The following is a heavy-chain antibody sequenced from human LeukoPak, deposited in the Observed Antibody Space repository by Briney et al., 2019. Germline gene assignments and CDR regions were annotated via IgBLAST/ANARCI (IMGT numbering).Heavy chain of an antibody. CDR1: GFTFSSYG. CDR2: ISYDGSNK. V-gene: IGHV3-30*18. CDR3: AKGSAGGDGYNYRYYYGMDV. Sequence: PGRSLRLSCAASGFTFSSYGMHWVRQAPGKGLEWVAVISYDGSNKYYADSVKGRFTISRDNSKNTLYLQMNSLRAEDTAVYYCAKGSAGGDGYNYRYYYGMDVWGQGTTVTVSS. D-gene: IGHD5-24*01. J-gene: IGHJ6*02.